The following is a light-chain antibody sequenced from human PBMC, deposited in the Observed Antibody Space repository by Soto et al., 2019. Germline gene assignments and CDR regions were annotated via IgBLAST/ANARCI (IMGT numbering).Light chain of an antibody. CDR2: SIN. CDR1: YSNIGSNF. J-gene: IGLJ3*02. CDR3: SSWDDSLDGPV. Sequence: QSVLTQPPSASATPGQTVTISCSGRYSNIGSNFVSWYQRLPGTAPHLLIYSINQRPSGVPARFSASTSCTSASLPTSGLQSDDEADYYCSSWDDSLDGPVFGGGTQLTVL. V-gene: IGLV1-44*01.